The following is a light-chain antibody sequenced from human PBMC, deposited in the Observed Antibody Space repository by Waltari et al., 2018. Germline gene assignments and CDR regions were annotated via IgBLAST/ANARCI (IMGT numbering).Light chain of an antibody. J-gene: IGLJ1*01. V-gene: IGLV2-14*01. CDR1: NSDIGAYNY. Sequence: QSALTQPASVSGSPGQSITISCTGTNSDIGAYNYVSWYQQHPGKAPKLIIFEVSNRPSGVSNRFSGSKSGTSVSLTISGLQSEDEADYYCASWDDSLSGYVFGTGTKVTVL. CDR2: EVS. CDR3: ASWDDSLSGYV.